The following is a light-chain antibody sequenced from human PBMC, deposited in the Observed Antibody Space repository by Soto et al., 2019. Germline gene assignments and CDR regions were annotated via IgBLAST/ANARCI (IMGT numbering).Light chain of an antibody. CDR3: CSCAGSSTFVV. CDR2: EGS. Sequence: LTQPASVSGSPGQSITISCTGTSSDVGSYNLVSWYQQHPGKAPKLMIYEGSKRPSGVSNRFSGSKSGNTASLTISGLQAEDEADYYCCSCAGSSTFVVFGGGTKVTVL. CDR1: SSDVGSYNL. V-gene: IGLV2-23*03. J-gene: IGLJ2*01.